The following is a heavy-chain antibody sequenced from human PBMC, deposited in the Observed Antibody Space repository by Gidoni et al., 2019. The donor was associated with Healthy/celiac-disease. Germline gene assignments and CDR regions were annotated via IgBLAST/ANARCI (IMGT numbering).Heavy chain of an antibody. CDR1: GGSISSSSYY. Sequence: QLQLQESGPGLVKPSETLSLTCTVSGGSISSSSYYWGWIRQPPGKGLEWIGSIYYSGCTYYNPSLKSRVTISVDTSKNQFSLKLSSVTAADTAVYYCARRYSGYPADYWGQGTLVTVSS. D-gene: IGHD5-12*01. J-gene: IGHJ4*02. CDR3: ARRYSGYPADY. V-gene: IGHV4-39*01. CDR2: IYYSGCT.